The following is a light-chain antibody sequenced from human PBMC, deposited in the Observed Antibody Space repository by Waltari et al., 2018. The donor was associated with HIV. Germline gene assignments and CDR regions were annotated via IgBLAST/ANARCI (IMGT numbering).Light chain of an antibody. CDR1: QSVSSN. V-gene: IGKV3-15*01. Sequence: EIVMTQSPATLSVSPGARATLSCRASQSVSSNLAWYQQKPGQVPRLLIYGASTRATGIPARFSGSGSGTEFTLTISSLQSEDFAVYYCQQYNNWPYTFGQGTKLEIK. CDR2: GAS. J-gene: IGKJ2*01. CDR3: QQYNNWPYT.